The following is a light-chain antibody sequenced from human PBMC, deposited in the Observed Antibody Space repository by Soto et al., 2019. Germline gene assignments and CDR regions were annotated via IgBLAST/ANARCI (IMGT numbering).Light chain of an antibody. Sequence: DIQMTQSPSTLSASVGDRVTITCRASQSISTWLAWYQQKPGNAPKLLIFDASNLESGVPSRFSGSGSGTEFTLTISRLEPEDFAVYYCQQYGSSPYTFGQGTNLEIK. CDR1: QSISTW. CDR2: DAS. V-gene: IGKV1-5*01. J-gene: IGKJ2*01. CDR3: QQYGSSPYT.